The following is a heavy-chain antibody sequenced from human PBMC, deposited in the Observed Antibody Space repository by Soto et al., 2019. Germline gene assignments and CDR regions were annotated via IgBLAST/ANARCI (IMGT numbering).Heavy chain of an antibody. V-gene: IGHV5-10-1*01. Sequence: GESLKISCKGSGYSFTSYWISWVRQMPGKGLEWMGRIDPSDSYTNYSPSFQGHVTISADKSISTAYLQWSSLKASDTAMYYCTRHRIEYDYVWPDYWGQGTLVTVSS. J-gene: IGHJ4*02. CDR3: TRHRIEYDYVWPDY. CDR2: IDPSDSYT. D-gene: IGHD3-16*01. CDR1: GYSFTSYW.